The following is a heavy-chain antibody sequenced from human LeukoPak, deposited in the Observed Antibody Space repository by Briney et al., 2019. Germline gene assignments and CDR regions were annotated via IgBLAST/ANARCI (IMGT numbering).Heavy chain of an antibody. CDR1: GGSISSSSYY. V-gene: IGHV4-39*07. CDR2: IYYSGST. Sequence: SETLSLTCTVSGGSISSSSYYWGWIRQPPGKGLEWIGSIYYSGSTYYNPSRKSGITMAVDTSKNQFSLRLSSVTAADTAVYYCARENCYDSCGYVYWGQGTLVTASS. D-gene: IGHD3-22*01. CDR3: ARENCYDSCGYVY. J-gene: IGHJ4*02.